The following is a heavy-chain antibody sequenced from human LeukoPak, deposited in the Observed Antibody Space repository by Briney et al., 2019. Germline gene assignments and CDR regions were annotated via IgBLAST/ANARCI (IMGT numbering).Heavy chain of an antibody. CDR3: ARVRGGYCSSTSCYAGFFLDY. Sequence: GRSLRLSCAASGFTFSSYGMHWVRQAPGKGLEWVAVIWYDGSNKYYADSVKGRFTISRDNSKNTLYLQMNSLRAEDTAVYYCARVRGGYCSSTSCYAGFFLDYWGQGTLVTVSS. D-gene: IGHD2-2*01. V-gene: IGHV3-33*01. CDR1: GFTFSSYG. CDR2: IWYDGSNK. J-gene: IGHJ4*02.